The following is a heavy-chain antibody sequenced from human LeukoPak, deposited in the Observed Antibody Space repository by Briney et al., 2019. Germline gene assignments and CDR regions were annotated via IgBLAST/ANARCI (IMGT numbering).Heavy chain of an antibody. D-gene: IGHD4-17*01. CDR2: IYYSGST. CDR1: GGSISSYY. CDR3: ARTGYGDHWWPYFDY. Sequence: SETLSLTCTVSGGSISSYYWSWIRQPPGKGLEWIGYIYYSGSTNYNPSLKSRVTISVDTSKNQFSLKLSSVTAADTAVYYCARTGYGDHWWPYFDYWGQGTLVTVSS. J-gene: IGHJ4*02. V-gene: IGHV4-59*01.